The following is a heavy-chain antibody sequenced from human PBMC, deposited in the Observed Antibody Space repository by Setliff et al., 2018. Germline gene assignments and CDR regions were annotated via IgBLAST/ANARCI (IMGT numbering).Heavy chain of an antibody. D-gene: IGHD3-22*01. V-gene: IGHV4-39*06. CDR2: IYRSGST. J-gene: IGHJ4*02. CDR3: ARQLCSSGYCYATTFDY. Sequence: SETLSLTCTVSGGSSSSGGYYWGWIRQAPGKGLEWIASIYRSGSTYYNPSLKSRVTISVDTSKNQFPLKLSSVTASDTAVYYCARQLCSSGYCYATTFDYWGQGTLVTVSS. CDR1: GGSSSSGGYY.